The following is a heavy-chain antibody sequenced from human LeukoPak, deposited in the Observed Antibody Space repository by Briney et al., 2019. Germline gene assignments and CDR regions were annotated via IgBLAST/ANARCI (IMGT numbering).Heavy chain of an antibody. CDR2: IIPIFGTA. J-gene: IGHJ4*02. Sequence: ASVKVSCKASGGTFSNYAISWVRQAPGQGLEWMGGIIPIFGTANYAQKFQGRVTITTDESTSTAYMELSSLRSEDTAMYYCASPIENSSSAGLFDYWGQGTLVTVSS. D-gene: IGHD6-6*01. V-gene: IGHV1-69*05. CDR1: GGTFSNYA. CDR3: ASPIENSSSAGLFDY.